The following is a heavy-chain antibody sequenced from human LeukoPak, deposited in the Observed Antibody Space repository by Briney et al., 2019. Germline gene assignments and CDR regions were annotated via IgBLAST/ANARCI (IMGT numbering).Heavy chain of an antibody. D-gene: IGHD3-10*01. J-gene: IGHJ3*01. V-gene: IGHV3-15*01. CDR2: VKSKTDGGTT. CDR3: TTDAPYYFGSGTKTDAFDL. Sequence: KSGGSLRLSCAASGFTFSNAWMNWVRQPPGKGLEWVGRVKSKTDGGTTDYAAPVKGRFTISRDDSKNTLYLQMNSLKTEDTAVYYCTTDAPYYFGSGTKTDAFDLWGQGTIVTVSS. CDR1: GFTFSNAW.